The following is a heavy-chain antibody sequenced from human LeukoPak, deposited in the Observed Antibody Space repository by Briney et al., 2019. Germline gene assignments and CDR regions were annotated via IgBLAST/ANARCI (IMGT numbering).Heavy chain of an antibody. CDR3: ARDLTGTSDY. D-gene: IGHD1-20*01. CDR2: INPNTGDT. J-gene: IGHJ4*02. V-gene: IGHV1-2*02. CDR1: GYTFTSYY. Sequence: GASVKVSCKASGYTFTSYYMHWVRQAPGQGFEWMGWINPNTGDTHYALKFQGRVTMTRDTSISTTYMDLSRLTSDDTAVYYCARDLTGTSDYWGQGTLLTVSS.